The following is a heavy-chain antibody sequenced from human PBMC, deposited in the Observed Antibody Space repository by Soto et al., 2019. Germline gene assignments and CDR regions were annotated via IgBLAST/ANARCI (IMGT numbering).Heavy chain of an antibody. V-gene: IGHV3-30-3*02. CDR3: AKHVRRYNFGYVMFDKHYYXIYG. Sequence: GGSLRLCCAGSGFTFSTYAMHWGRQAPGKGLEWVAVISYDGTNKYYADSVRGRFTISRDNSKNTLFLQMNSLRAEDTAVYYYAKHVRRYNFGYVMFDKHYYXIYGWAQGTTVTVSS. CDR2: ISYDGTNK. D-gene: IGHD5-18*01. J-gene: IGHJ6*02. CDR1: GFTFSTYA.